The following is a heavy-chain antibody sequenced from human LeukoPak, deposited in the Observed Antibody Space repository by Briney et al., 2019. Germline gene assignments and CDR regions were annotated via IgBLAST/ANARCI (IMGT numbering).Heavy chain of an antibody. CDR1: GFTFSSYG. CDR2: IWYDGSNE. V-gene: IGHV3-33*01. Sequence: GGSLRLSCAASGFTFSSYGMHWVRQAPGKGLEWVAVIWYDGSNEYYADSVKGRFTISRDNSKNTLYLQMNSLRAEDTAVYYCARGSDYYDSSGYYGYWGQGTLVTVSS. D-gene: IGHD3-22*01. J-gene: IGHJ4*02. CDR3: ARGSDYYDSSGYYGY.